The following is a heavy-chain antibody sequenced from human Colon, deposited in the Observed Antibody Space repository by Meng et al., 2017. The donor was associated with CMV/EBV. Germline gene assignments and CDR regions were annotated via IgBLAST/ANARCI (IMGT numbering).Heavy chain of an antibody. CDR3: ARDYDILTGYPDY. J-gene: IGHJ4*02. CDR1: GYTFTGYY. D-gene: IGHD3-9*01. V-gene: IGHV1-2*02. Sequence: ASVKVSCKASGYTFTGYYMHWVRQAPGQGLEWMGWINPNSGGTNYAQKFQGRVTMTRDTSISTAYMELSRLRSDDTAVYYCARDYDILTGYPDYWGQGTLVTVPQ. CDR2: INPNSGGT.